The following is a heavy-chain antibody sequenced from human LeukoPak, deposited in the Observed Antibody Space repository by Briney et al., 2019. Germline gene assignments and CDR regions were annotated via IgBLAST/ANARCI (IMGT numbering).Heavy chain of an antibody. V-gene: IGHV4-59*01. CDR3: ARDGYGGVDY. J-gene: IGHJ4*02. D-gene: IGHD3-10*01. Sequence: SETLSLTCTVSGDSISTYYWSWIRQSPGKGLEWIGYIYHSGSTKYNPSLKSRVTVSVDTSKKQFSLKLSSVTAADTAVYYCARDGYGGVDYWGQGTLVTVSS. CDR2: IYHSGST. CDR1: GDSISTYY.